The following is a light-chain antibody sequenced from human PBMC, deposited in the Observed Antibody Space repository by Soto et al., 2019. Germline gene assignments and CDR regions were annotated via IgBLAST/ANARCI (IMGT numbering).Light chain of an antibody. J-gene: IGKJ4*01. V-gene: IGKV3-20*01. CDR1: QSINRNY. CDR3: QHYAGSPLT. Sequence: DIVLTQSPGTLSLSPGERATLSCRPSQSINRNYLAWYQQKPGQAPRLLIYGASSRATGIPDRFSGSGSGTDFTLPISRLEPDDFAVYYCQHYAGSPLTFGGGTTVEIK. CDR2: GAS.